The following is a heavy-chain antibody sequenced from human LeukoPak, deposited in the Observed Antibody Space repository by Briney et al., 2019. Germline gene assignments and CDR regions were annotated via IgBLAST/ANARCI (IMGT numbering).Heavy chain of an antibody. CDR2: IIPIFGTA. J-gene: IGHJ6*03. CDR1: GGTFSSYA. D-gene: IGHD6-6*01. V-gene: IGHV1-69*05. CDR3: ARDSSSSSSVYYYYYYMDV. Sequence: SVKVSCKASGGTFSSYAISWVRQAPGQGLEWMGGIIPIFGTANYAQKFQGRATITTDESTSTAYMELSSLRSEDTAVYYCARDSSSSSSVYYYYYYMDVWGKGTTVTVSS.